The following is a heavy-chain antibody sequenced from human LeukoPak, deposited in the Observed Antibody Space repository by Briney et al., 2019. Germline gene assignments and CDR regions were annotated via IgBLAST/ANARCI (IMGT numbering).Heavy chain of an antibody. Sequence: SETLSLTCAVYGGSFSGYYWTWIRQPPGKGLEWIGEVIHSGSTNYNPSLKSRVTILVDTSKNQFSLKLSSVTAADTAVYHCARGPPTDYYDNSGYYYFDYWSQGTLVTVSS. CDR1: GGSFSGYY. V-gene: IGHV4-34*01. D-gene: IGHD3-22*01. CDR3: ARGPPTDYYDNSGYYYFDY. CDR2: VIHSGST. J-gene: IGHJ4*02.